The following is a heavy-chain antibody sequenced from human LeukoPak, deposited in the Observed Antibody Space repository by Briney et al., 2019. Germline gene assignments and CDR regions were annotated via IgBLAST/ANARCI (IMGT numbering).Heavy chain of an antibody. V-gene: IGHV1-24*01. CDR2: FDPEDGET. CDR1: GYTLTELS. J-gene: IGHJ4*02. D-gene: IGHD3-10*01. Sequence: GASVTVSCKVSGYTLTELSMHWVRQAPGKGLEWMGGFDPEDGETIYAQKFQGRVTMTEDTSTDTAYMELSSLRSEDTAVYYCATVGLLLWFGESSLTFDYWGQGTLVTVSS. CDR3: ATVGLLLWFGESSLTFDY.